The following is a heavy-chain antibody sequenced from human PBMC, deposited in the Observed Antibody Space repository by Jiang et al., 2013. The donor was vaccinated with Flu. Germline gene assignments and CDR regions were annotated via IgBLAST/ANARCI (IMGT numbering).Heavy chain of an antibody. J-gene: IGHJ4*02. Sequence: QLLESGGGVVQPGRSLRLSCAASGFTFSSYGMHWVRQAPGKGLEWVAVISYDGSNKYYADSVKGRFTISRDNSKNTLYLQMNSLRAEDTAVYYCTLGYSSSWYYFDYWGQGTLVTVSS. CDR3: TLGYSSSWYYFDY. V-gene: IGHV3-30*03. CDR2: ISYDGSNK. CDR1: GFTFSSYG. D-gene: IGHD6-13*01.